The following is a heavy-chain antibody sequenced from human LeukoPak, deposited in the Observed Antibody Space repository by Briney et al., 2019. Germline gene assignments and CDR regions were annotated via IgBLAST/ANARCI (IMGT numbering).Heavy chain of an antibody. J-gene: IGHJ6*02. CDR2: IWYDGSNK. CDR3: ARGSYGDYVTRHYYYGMDV. V-gene: IGHV3-33*01. Sequence: GGSLRLSCAASGFTFSSYGMHWVRQAPGKGLEWVAVIWYDGSNKYYADSVKGRFTISRDNSKNTLYLQMNSLRAEDTAVYYCARGSYGDYVTRHYYYGMDVWGQGTTVTVSS. CDR1: GFTFSSYG. D-gene: IGHD4-17*01.